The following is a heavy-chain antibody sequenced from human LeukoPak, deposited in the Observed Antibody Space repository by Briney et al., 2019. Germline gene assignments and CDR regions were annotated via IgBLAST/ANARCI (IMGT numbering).Heavy chain of an antibody. CDR2: ITGSSSSI. V-gene: IGHV3-48*01. D-gene: IGHD6-13*01. Sequence: GGSLRLSCAASGFSFSRYNMNWVRQAPGKGLGWVAYITGSSSSIYYADSGKGRFTISRDNAKNSLYLQMNSLRAEDTAVYYCATAGTPDYWGQGTLVTVSS. CDR3: ATAGTPDY. J-gene: IGHJ4*02. CDR1: GFSFSRYN.